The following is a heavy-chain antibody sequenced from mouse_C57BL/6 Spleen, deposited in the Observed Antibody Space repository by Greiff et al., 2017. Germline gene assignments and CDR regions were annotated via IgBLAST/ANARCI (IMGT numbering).Heavy chain of an antibody. J-gene: IGHJ4*01. Sequence: EVQRVESGGGLVKPGGSLKLSCAASGFTFSSYAMSWVRQTPEKRLEWVATISDGGSYTYYPDNVKGRFTISRDNAKNNLYLQMSHLKSEDTAMYYCARDGLGRDYAMDYWGQGTSVTVSS. D-gene: IGHD4-1*01. CDR2: ISDGGSYT. V-gene: IGHV5-4*01. CDR3: ARDGLGRDYAMDY. CDR1: GFTFSSYA.